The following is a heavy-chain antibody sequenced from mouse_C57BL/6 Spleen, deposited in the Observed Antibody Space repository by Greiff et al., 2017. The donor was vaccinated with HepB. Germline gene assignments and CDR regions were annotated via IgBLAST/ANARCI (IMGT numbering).Heavy chain of an antibody. J-gene: IGHJ2*01. Sequence: VQLQQPGAELVKPGASVKLSCKASGYTFTSYWMHWVKQRPGQGLEWIGMIHPNSGSTNYNEKFKSKVTLTVDKSSSTSYMQLSSLTSEDSAVYYCARGDYYGSSYIDYWGQGTTLTVSS. CDR3: ARGDYYGSSYIDY. CDR2: IHPNSGST. CDR1: GYTFTSYW. V-gene: IGHV1-64*01. D-gene: IGHD1-1*01.